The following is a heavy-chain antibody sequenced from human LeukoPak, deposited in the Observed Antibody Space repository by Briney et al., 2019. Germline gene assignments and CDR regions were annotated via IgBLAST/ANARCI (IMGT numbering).Heavy chain of an antibody. Sequence: ASVKVSCKASGYTFTNYDFNWMRQATGQGLEWMGWMNPNSGSTGYAQKFQGRVTMTRDTSISTAYMELSSLRSEDTAVYYCAAVRRAAALHYYEQSGAFDIWGQGTMVTVSS. D-gene: IGHD3-22*01. CDR2: MNPNSGST. J-gene: IGHJ3*02. CDR1: GYTFTNYD. CDR3: AAVRRAAALHYYEQSGAFDI. V-gene: IGHV1-8*01.